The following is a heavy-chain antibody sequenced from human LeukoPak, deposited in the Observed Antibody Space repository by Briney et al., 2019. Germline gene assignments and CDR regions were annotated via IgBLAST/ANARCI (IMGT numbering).Heavy chain of an antibody. V-gene: IGHV6-1*01. CDR1: GDSVSSNSAA. J-gene: IGHJ5*02. Sequence: SQTLSLTCAISGDSVSSNSAAWNWIRQSPSRGLEWLGRTYYRPKWYNDYAVSVKSRITINPDTSKNQFSLQLNSVTPEDTAVYYCARTKEEAWGEARYQLNPWGQGTLVTVSS. CDR2: TYYRPKWYN. CDR3: ARTKEEAWGEARYQLNP. D-gene: IGHD2-2*01.